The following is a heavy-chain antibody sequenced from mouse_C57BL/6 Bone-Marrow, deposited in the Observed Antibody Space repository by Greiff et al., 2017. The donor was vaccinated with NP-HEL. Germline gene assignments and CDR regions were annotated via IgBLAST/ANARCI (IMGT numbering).Heavy chain of an antibody. Sequence: EVKVVESEGGLVQPGSSMKLSCTASGFTFSDYYMAWVRQVPEKGLEWVANINYDGSSTYYLDSLKSRFIISRDNAKNILYLQMSSLKSEDTATYYCARERGEIYAMDYWGQGTSVTVSS. CDR1: GFTFSDYY. CDR2: INYDGSST. V-gene: IGHV5-16*01. CDR3: ARERGEIYAMDY. J-gene: IGHJ4*01.